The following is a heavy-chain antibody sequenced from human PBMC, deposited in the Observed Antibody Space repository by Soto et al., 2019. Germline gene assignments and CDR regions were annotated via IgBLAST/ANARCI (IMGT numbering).Heavy chain of an antibody. CDR1: GFTFSSYA. CDR3: ARGAWMPSQDYGMDV. CDR2: IIPIFGTA. D-gene: IGHD5-12*01. Sequence: VQLLESGGGLVQPGGSLRLACVASGFTFSSYAISWVRQAPGQGLEWMGGIIPIFGTANYAQKFQGRVTITADESTSTAYMELSSLRSEDTAVYYCARGAWMPSQDYGMDVWGQGTTVTVSS. J-gene: IGHJ6*02. V-gene: IGHV1-69*01.